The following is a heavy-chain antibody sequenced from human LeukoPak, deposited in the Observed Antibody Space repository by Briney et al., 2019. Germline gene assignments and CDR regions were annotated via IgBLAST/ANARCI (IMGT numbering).Heavy chain of an antibody. J-gene: IGHJ4*02. CDR1: GGTFSSYD. CDR2: IIPIFGTA. Sequence: GASVKVSCKASGGTFSSYDISWVRQAPGQGLEWMGGIIPIFGTANYAQKFQGRVTITTDESTSTAYMELSSLRSEDAAVYYCARDCLEDSSGFDYWGQGTLVTVSS. V-gene: IGHV1-69*05. CDR3: ARDCLEDSSGFDY. D-gene: IGHD3-22*01.